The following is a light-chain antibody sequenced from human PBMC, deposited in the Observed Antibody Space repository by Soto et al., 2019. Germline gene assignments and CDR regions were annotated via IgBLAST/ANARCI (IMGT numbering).Light chain of an antibody. Sequence: EIVIRHSPTTLSLSQGEGSTLSCMASQSVSSKLAWYQQKPGQAPRRLLYGASTRATAIPAGFSGSGSGTESTLTISSLQSEDFAVDYCQQYNNWPPWTFGQGTKVDIK. J-gene: IGKJ1*01. V-gene: IGKV3-15*01. CDR1: QSVSSK. CDR2: GAS. CDR3: QQYNNWPPWT.